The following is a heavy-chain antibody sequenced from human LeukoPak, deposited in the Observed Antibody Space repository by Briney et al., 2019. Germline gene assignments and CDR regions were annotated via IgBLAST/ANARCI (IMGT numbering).Heavy chain of an antibody. CDR2: ISNDGSNK. V-gene: IGHV3-30*18. CDR1: GFTFSTYE. Sequence: LSGGSLRLSCTASGFTFSTYEMNWVRQAPGKGLEWVAVISNDGSNKYYADSVKGRFTISRDNSKNTLYLQMNSLRAEDTTVYHCAKGHSDYGTGFDLWGRGTLVTVSS. J-gene: IGHJ4*02. CDR3: AKGHSDYGTGFDL. D-gene: IGHD4-17*01.